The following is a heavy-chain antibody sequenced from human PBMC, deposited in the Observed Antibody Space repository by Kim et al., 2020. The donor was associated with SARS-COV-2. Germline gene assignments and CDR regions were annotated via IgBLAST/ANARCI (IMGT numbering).Heavy chain of an antibody. J-gene: IGHJ6*03. V-gene: IGHV1-8*01. D-gene: IGHD6-13*01. CDR3: ARGFRAAAGPFYYYYYMDV. Sequence: ASVKVSCKASGYTFTSYDINWVRQATGQGLEWMGWMNPNSGNTGYAQKFQGRVTMTRNTSISTAYMERSSLRSEDTAVYYCARGFRAAAGPFYYYYYMDVWGKGTTVTVSS. CDR1: GYTFTSYD. CDR2: MNPNSGNT.